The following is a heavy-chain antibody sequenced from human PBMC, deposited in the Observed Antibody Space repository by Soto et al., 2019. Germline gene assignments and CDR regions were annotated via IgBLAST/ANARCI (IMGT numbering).Heavy chain of an antibody. Sequence: QVQLVESGGGVVQPGRSLRLSCAASGFIFSSYGMHWVRQAPGKGLEWVAVISYEGSHTYYADSVKGRFTITRDNSKNSLHLQMNSLRPEVTAVYYCAKAVHCGGGSCSWSEGFDYWGQGTLLTVSS. D-gene: IGHD2-15*01. CDR1: GFIFSSYG. CDR3: AKAVHCGGGSCSWSEGFDY. J-gene: IGHJ4*02. V-gene: IGHV3-30*18. CDR2: ISYEGSHT.